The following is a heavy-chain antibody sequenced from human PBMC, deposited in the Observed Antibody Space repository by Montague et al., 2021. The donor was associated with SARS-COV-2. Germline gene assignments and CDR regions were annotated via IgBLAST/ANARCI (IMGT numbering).Heavy chain of an antibody. CDR3: ARGRTIIINSPFDY. CDR2: LSYDERNQ. CDR1: GFTISNYV. Sequence: SLRLSCAASGFTISNYVLHWVRQAPGKGLEWVALLSYDERNQHYADSVKGRFTITRDNSKTTLYLQMNSLTIDDTAVYYCARGRTIIINSPFDYWGQGTPVTVSS. D-gene: IGHD4-23*01. V-gene: IGHV3-30*04. J-gene: IGHJ4*02.